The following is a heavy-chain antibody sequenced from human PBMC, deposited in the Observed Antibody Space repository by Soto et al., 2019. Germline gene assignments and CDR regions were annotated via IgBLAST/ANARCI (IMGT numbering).Heavy chain of an antibody. Sequence: EVQLVESGGGLVQPGGSLRLSCAVSGFTFSNYWMTWVRQAPGKGLEWVANIRQDGSENSYVGSVKGRFTISRDNAKNSLYLQMISLRAEDTAVYYCARERGSKSLDVWGQGTTVTVSS. CDR2: IRQDGSEN. CDR3: ARERGSKSLDV. J-gene: IGHJ6*02. D-gene: IGHD2-15*01. V-gene: IGHV3-7*03. CDR1: GFTFSNYW.